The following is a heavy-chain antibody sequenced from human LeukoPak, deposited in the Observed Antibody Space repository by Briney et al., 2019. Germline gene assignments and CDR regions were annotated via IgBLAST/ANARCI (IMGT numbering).Heavy chain of an antibody. CDR1: GFTFSSYA. Sequence: QAGRSLRLSCAASGFTFSSYAMHWVRQAPGKGLEWVAVISYDGSNKYYADSVKGRFTISRDNSKNTLYLQMNSLRAEDTAVYYCARESFRTQYYFDYWGQGTLVTVSS. CDR2: ISYDGSNK. D-gene: IGHD1-7*01. V-gene: IGHV3-30-3*01. CDR3: ARESFRTQYYFDY. J-gene: IGHJ4*02.